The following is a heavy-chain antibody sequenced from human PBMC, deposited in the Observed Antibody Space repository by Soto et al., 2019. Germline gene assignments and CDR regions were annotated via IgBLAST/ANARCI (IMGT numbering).Heavy chain of an antibody. CDR2: ISAHNGNT. D-gene: IGHD3-10*01. CDR1: GYTFTSYG. Sequence: QVQLVQSGAEVKKPGASVKVSCKASGYTFTSYGISWVRQAPGQGLERMGWISAHNGNTNYAQKLQGRVTMTADTCSSTAYMELRSLRSDDTAGYYCASYYCGSGSHDPRYYYYGMDVWGQGTTVTVSS. J-gene: IGHJ6*02. CDR3: ASYYCGSGSHDPRYYYYGMDV. V-gene: IGHV1-18*01.